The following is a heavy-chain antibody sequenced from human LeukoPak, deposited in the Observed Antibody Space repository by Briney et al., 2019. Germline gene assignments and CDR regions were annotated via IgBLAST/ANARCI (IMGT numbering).Heavy chain of an antibody. D-gene: IGHD3-3*01. J-gene: IGHJ4*02. V-gene: IGHV1-18*01. CDR3: ARRPVLEWLSRPVDY. CDR1: GYTFTSYG. Sequence: ASVKVSCKASGYTFTSYGISWVRQAPGQGLEWMGWISAYNGNTNYAQMLQGRVTMTTDTSTSTAYMELRSLRSDDTAVYYCARRPVLEWLSRPVDYWGQGTLVTVSS. CDR2: ISAYNGNT.